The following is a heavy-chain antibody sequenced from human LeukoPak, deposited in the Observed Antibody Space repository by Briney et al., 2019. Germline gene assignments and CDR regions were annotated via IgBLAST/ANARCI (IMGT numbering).Heavy chain of an antibody. Sequence: SETLSLTCAVYGGSFSGYYWSWIRQPPGKGLEWIGEINHSGSTNYNPSLKSRVTISVDTFKNQFSLKLSSVTAADTAVYYCARGPTYYDFWSGYRRRNWFDPWGQGTLVTVSS. CDR2: INHSGST. CDR1: GGSFSGYY. D-gene: IGHD3-3*01. V-gene: IGHV4-34*01. CDR3: ARGPTYYDFWSGYRRRNWFDP. J-gene: IGHJ5*02.